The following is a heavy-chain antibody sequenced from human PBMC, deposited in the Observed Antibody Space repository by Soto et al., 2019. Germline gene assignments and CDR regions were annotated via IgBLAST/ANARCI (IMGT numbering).Heavy chain of an antibody. D-gene: IGHD3-9*01. V-gene: IGHV4-39*01. Sequence: SETLSLTCTVSGGSISSSSYYWGWIRQPPGKGLEWIGSIYYSGSTYYNPSLKSRVTISVDTSKNQFSLKLSSVTAADTAVYYCARHRYYDILTGYYAWFDPWGQGTLVTV. CDR1: GGSISSSSYY. CDR2: IYYSGST. CDR3: ARHRYYDILTGYYAWFDP. J-gene: IGHJ5*02.